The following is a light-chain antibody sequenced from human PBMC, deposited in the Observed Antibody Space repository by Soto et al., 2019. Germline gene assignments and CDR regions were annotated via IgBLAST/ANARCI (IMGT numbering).Light chain of an antibody. CDR1: SSNIGSNY. V-gene: IGLV1-47*01. CDR3: AACDDSLSARYV. CDR2: RNN. Sequence: QSVLNQPPSASGTPGQRVTISCSGSSSNIGSNYVYWYQQLPGTAPKLLIYRNNQRPSGVPDRFSGSKSGTSASLAISGLRSEDEADYYCAACDDSLSARYVFGPGTKVTVL. J-gene: IGLJ1*01.